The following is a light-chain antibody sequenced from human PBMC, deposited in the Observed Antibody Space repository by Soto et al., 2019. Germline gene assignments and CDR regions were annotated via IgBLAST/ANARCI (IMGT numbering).Light chain of an antibody. J-gene: IGLJ3*02. CDR3: LMYYGGVWV. V-gene: IGLV7-43*01. CDR2: SAS. CDR1: NGAVTSAFY. Sequence: QAVVTQEPSLTVSPGETVTLTCASSNGAVTSAFYPSWFQQKPGQAPRAQIHSASNKHSWTPARFSGSLLGGKAALTLSGVQPEDEADYYCLMYYGGVWVFVGGTKLTVL.